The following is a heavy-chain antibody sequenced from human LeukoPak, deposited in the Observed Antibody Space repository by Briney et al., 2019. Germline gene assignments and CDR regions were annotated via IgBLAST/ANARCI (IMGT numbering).Heavy chain of an antibody. CDR1: GFTFSSYW. CDR3: ARGGDYKNDY. CDR2: INGAGTNI. V-gene: IGHV3-74*01. Sequence: GGTLRLSCAASGFTFSSYWKHWVRQTPGKGLVWVSRINGAGTNISYADSVKGRVTISKANAKNTLYLQMNNWRAEETAVYYCARGGDYKNDYWGQGTLVTVSS. J-gene: IGHJ4*02. D-gene: IGHD4-17*01.